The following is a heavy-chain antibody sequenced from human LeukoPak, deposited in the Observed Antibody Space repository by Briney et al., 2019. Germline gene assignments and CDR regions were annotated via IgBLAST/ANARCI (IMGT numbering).Heavy chain of an antibody. D-gene: IGHD6-13*01. J-gene: IGHJ5*02. Sequence: GGSLRLSCSASGFTVNSYNMNWVRQAPGKGLEWVSCISSSGTKYYADSVKGRFTTSRDNGKSSLFLEMNSLRDEDTAVYYCARGSSSSSWSRFDPWGQGTLITVSS. V-gene: IGHV3-48*02. CDR3: ARGSSSSSWSRFDP. CDR2: ISSSGTK. CDR1: GFTVNSYN.